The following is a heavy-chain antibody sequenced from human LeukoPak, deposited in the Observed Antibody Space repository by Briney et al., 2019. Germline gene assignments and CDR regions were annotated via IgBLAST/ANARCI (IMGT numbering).Heavy chain of an antibody. CDR2: INPNSGGT. Sequence: GSSVKVSCKASGGTFSSYAISWVRQAPGQGLEWMGWINPNSGGTNYAQKFQGRVTMTRDTSISTAYMELSRLRSDDTAVYYCARDGARYVRYYFDYWGQGTLVTVSS. CDR1: GGTFSSYA. CDR3: ARDGARYVRYYFDY. D-gene: IGHD5-12*01. V-gene: IGHV1-2*02. J-gene: IGHJ4*02.